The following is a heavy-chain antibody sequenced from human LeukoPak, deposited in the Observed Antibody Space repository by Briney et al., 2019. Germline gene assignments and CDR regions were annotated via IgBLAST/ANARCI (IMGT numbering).Heavy chain of an antibody. CDR2: INWKGGSI. CDR1: GFTFDDYD. Sequence: GGSLRLSCAASGFTFDDYDMNWVRQAPGKGLEWVSHINWKGGSISYADSVKGRFTISRDNAKNSLYLQMNSLRAEDTAFYYCARGLMGGYPHLDFWGQGILVTVSS. D-gene: IGHD3-22*01. CDR3: ARGLMGGYPHLDF. V-gene: IGHV3-20*04. J-gene: IGHJ4*02.